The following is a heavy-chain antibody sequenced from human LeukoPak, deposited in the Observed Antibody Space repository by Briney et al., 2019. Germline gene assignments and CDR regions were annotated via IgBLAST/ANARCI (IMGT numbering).Heavy chain of an antibody. J-gene: IGHJ4*02. CDR2: IYSGGST. Sequence: GGSLRLSCAASGFTVSSNYMSWVRQAPGKGLEWVSVIYSGGSTYYADSVKGRFTISRDNSKNTLYLQMNSLRAEDTAVYYCAKEAWEPYYFDYWGQGTLVTVSS. V-gene: IGHV3-53*01. CDR3: AKEAWEPYYFDY. D-gene: IGHD1-26*01. CDR1: GFTVSSNY.